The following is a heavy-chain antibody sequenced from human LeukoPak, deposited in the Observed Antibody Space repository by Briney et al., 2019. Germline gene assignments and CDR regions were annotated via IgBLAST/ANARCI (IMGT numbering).Heavy chain of an antibody. D-gene: IGHD5-18*01. CDR2: INPSAGST. J-gene: IGHJ6*03. CDR1: GYTFTSDY. CDR3: ARGDTAMEIYYYYYMDV. Sequence: ASVKVSFKASGYTFTSDYIHWVRQAPRQGLEWMGIINPSAGSTSYAQNFQGRVTMTRDMSTSTVYMEVSSLRSEDTAVYYCARGDTAMEIYYYYYMDVWGKGTTVTVSS. V-gene: IGHV1-46*01.